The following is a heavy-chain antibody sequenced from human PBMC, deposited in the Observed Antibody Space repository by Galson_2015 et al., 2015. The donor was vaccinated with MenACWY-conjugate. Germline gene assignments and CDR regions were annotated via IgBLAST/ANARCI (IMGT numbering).Heavy chain of an antibody. CDR3: AHRKLGMASFDS. J-gene: IGHJ4*02. V-gene: IGHV2-5*02. CDR2: IYWDDDK. D-gene: IGHD5-24*01. Sequence: PALVKPTQPLTLTCTFSGFSLSTSGVGVGWIRQPPGKALEWLILIYWDDDKRYSPSLKSRLTITMDTSKNQVVLTMTNMDPVDTATYYCAHRKLGMASFDSWGPGTLVTVSS. CDR1: GFSLSTSGVG.